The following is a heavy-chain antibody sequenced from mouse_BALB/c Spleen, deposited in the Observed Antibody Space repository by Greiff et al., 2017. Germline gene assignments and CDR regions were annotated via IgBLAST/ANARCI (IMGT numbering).Heavy chain of an antibody. Sequence: EVMLVESGGGLVKPGGSLKLSCAASGFTFSSYAMSWVRQSPEKRLEWVAEISSGGSYTYYPDTVTGRFTISRDNAKNTLYLEMSSLRSEDTAMYYCARDYYGSRGAWFAYWGQGTLVTVSA. CDR3: ARDYYGSRGAWFAY. CDR1: GFTFSSYA. D-gene: IGHD1-1*01. CDR2: ISSGGSYT. V-gene: IGHV5-9-4*01. J-gene: IGHJ3*01.